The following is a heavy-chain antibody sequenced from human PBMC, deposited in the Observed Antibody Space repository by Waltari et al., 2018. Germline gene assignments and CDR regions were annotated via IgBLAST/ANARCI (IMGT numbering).Heavy chain of an antibody. J-gene: IGHJ3*02. CDR3: AKGIAYAAAAGNYDAFDI. Sequence: EVQLLESGGGLVQPGGSLRLSCAASGFTFSSYAMSWVRQAPGKGLEWVSAISGSGGSTYYADSVKGRFTISRDNSKSTLYLQMNSLRAEDTAVYYCAKGIAYAAAAGNYDAFDIWGQGTMVTVSS. V-gene: IGHV3-23*01. CDR1: GFTFSSYA. CDR2: ISGSGGST. D-gene: IGHD6-13*01.